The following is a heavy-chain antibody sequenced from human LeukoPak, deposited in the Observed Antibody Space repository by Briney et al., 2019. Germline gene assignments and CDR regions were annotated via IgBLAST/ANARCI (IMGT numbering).Heavy chain of an antibody. Sequence: SETLSLTCTVSGGSLSSYYWSWIRQPAGKGLEWIGRIYTSGSTNYNPSLKSRVTMSVDTSKNQFSLKLSSVTAADTAVYYCARHDHGYSSGRFDYWGQGILVTVSS. CDR2: IYTSGST. J-gene: IGHJ4*02. CDR3: ARHDHGYSSGRFDY. D-gene: IGHD5-18*01. V-gene: IGHV4-4*07. CDR1: GGSLSSYY.